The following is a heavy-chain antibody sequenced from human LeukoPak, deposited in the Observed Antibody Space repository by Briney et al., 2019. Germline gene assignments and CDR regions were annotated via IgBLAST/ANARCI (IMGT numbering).Heavy chain of an antibody. CDR2: IYSGGST. Sequence: GGSLRLSCAASGFTVSSNYMSWVRQAPGKGLEWVSVIYSGGSTYYADSVKGRFTISRDNSKNTLYLQMNSLRAEDTAVYYCARDNYDFWSGRFGAFDIWGQGTMVTVSS. J-gene: IGHJ3*02. CDR3: ARDNYDFWSGRFGAFDI. CDR1: GFTVSSNY. D-gene: IGHD3-3*01. V-gene: IGHV3-53*01.